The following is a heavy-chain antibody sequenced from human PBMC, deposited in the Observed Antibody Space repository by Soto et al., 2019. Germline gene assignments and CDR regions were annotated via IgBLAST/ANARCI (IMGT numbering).Heavy chain of an antibody. CDR1: GGSINSYY. D-gene: IGHD3-16*01. CDR3: ARAFGGEYYDRRSWYSAY. J-gene: IGHJ4*02. CDR2: ISSGGSA. V-gene: IGHV4-4*07. Sequence: SETLSLTCNVSGGSINSYYWSWIRQPAGKGLEWIGRISSGGSAIYNPSLKSRVTISADKSITTVYLQWSSLKASDTGIYYCARAFGGEYYDRRSWYSAYWGQGTQVTVSS.